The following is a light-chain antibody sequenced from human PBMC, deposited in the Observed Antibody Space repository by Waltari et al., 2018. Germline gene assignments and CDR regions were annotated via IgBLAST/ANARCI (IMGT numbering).Light chain of an antibody. J-gene: IGLJ3*02. Sequence: QSALTQPVSVSGSPGQSITISCTGTSRDVGGFNYVSCYHHHPGKAPKLMIYDVTKRPSGVSNRFSGSGSGNTASLTISGLQSEDEAYYYCSSYIRISASWVFGGGTKLTVL. V-gene: IGLV2-14*03. CDR3: SSYIRISASWV. CDR2: DVT. CDR1: SRDVGGFNY.